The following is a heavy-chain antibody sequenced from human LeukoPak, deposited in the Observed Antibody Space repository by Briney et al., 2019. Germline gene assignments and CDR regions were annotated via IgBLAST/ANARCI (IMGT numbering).Heavy chain of an antibody. Sequence: GGSLRLSCAASGFPFSTYSMNWVRQAPGKGLEWVSYITSSSSTIYYADSVKGRFTISRDNAKNSLYLQMNSLRAEDTAVYYCARDLWFGEGYWGQGTLVTVSS. D-gene: IGHD3-10*01. CDR3: ARDLWFGEGY. V-gene: IGHV3-48*01. J-gene: IGHJ4*02. CDR1: GFPFSTYS. CDR2: ITSSSSTI.